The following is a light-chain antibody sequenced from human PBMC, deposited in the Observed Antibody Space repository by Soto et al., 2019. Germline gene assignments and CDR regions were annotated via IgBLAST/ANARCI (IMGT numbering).Light chain of an antibody. V-gene: IGKV1-16*02. CDR3: QQYDSYPT. CDR2: GVS. J-gene: IGKJ5*01. Sequence: DIQLTQSPSSLSASVGDRVTITCRASQGISFYLAWYQQTPGKVPKHLIYGVSGLHSGVPSKFRGSGSGTDFTLTIYRVQPEDFATYYCQQYDSYPTFGQGTRLEIK. CDR1: QGISFY.